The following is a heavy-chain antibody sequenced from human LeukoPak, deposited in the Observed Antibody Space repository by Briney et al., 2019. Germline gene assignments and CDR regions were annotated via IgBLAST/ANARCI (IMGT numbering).Heavy chain of an antibody. J-gene: IGHJ6*02. CDR2: INHSGST. D-gene: IGHD3-3*01. CDR3: AREVATSKTLRFLGPYYYYGMDV. V-gene: IGHV4-34*01. CDR1: GGSFSGYY. Sequence: PSETLSLTCAVYGGSFSGYYWSWIRQPPGKGLEWIGEINHSGSTNYNPSLKSRVTISVDTSKNQFSLKLSSVTAADTAVYYCAREVATSKTLRFLGPYYYYGMDVWGQGTTVTVSS.